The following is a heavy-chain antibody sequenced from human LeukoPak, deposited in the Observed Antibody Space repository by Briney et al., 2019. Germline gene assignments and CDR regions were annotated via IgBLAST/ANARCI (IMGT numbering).Heavy chain of an antibody. CDR2: INHSGST. V-gene: IGHV4-34*01. J-gene: IGHJ6*02. Sequence: PSETLSLTCAAYGGSFSGYYWSWIRQPPGKGLEWIGEINHSGSTNYNPSLKSRVTISVDTSKNQFSLKLSSVTAADTAVYYCARDPYFPYYYGMDVWGQGTTVTVSS. CDR1: GGSFSGYY. CDR3: ARDPYFPYYYGMDV.